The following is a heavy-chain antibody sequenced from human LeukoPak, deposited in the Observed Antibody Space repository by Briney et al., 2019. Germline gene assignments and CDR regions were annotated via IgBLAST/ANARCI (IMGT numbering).Heavy chain of an antibody. D-gene: IGHD3-10*01. CDR1: GFTFSRTW. Sequence: GGSLRLSCAASGFTFSRTWMSWLRQAPGKGLEWVAYINHEGTEKDCMDSVKGRFTISRDNAQNSLFLQMNSLRAEDTAIYYCATGGHYYAGWGQGTLVTVSS. V-gene: IGHV3-7*05. CDR3: ATGGHYYAG. CDR2: INHEGTEK. J-gene: IGHJ4*02.